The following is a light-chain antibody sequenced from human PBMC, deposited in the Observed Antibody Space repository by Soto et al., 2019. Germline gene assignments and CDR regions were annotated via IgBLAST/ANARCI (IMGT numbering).Light chain of an antibody. CDR1: QSLSSSS. V-gene: IGKV3-20*01. Sequence: EIVLTQSPGTLSMSPGERATLSCRAIQSLSSSSLAWYQQKPGQAPRLLIFGASTRATGIPDRFSGSGSGTDFTLTISFLQSEDFAVYYCQQYNSWPLITFGPGTRLEIK. CDR3: QQYNSWPLIT. CDR2: GAS. J-gene: IGKJ5*01.